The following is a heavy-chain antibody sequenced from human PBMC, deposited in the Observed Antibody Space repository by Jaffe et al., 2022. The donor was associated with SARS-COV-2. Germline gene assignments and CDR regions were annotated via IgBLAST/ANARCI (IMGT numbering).Heavy chain of an antibody. Sequence: EVQLVESGGRLVRPGGSLRLSCAASGFTFDDYALHWVRQAPGMGLEWVSGITWNSGSIGYAGSVKGRFIISRDNGKRSLYLQMNGLRPDDTAIYYCARDINSGYDFIFDSWGRGTLVTVSS. CDR1: GFTFDDYA. CDR3: ARDINSGYDFIFDS. V-gene: IGHV3-9*01. J-gene: IGHJ5*01. CDR2: ITWNSGSI. D-gene: IGHD5-12*01.